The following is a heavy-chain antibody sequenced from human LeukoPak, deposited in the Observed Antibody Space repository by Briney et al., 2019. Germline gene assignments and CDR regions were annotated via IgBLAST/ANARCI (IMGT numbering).Heavy chain of an antibody. D-gene: IGHD5-12*01. J-gene: IGHJ6*03. CDR3: ARWGGYDRYYYYYMDV. CDR2: IRYDGSNK. Sequence: GGSLRLSCAASGFTFSSYGMHWVRQAPGKGLEWVAFIRYDGSNKYYADSVKGRFTISRDNSKNTLYLQMNSLRAEDTAVYYCARWGGYDRYYYYYMDVWGKGTTVTISS. CDR1: GFTFSSYG. V-gene: IGHV3-30*02.